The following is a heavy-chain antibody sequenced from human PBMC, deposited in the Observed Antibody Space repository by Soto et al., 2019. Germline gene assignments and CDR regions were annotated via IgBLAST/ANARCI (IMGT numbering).Heavy chain of an antibody. CDR1: GGTFSSYA. V-gene: IGHV1-69*01. CDR3: ATDVSSVPNEWEAVRGVHYYYYGMDV. D-gene: IGHD3-10*01. J-gene: IGHJ6*02. CDR2: IIPIFGTA. Sequence: QVQLVQSGSEVKKPGSSVKVSCKASGGTFSSYAISWVRQAPGQGLEWMGGIIPIFGTANYAQKFQGRVTITADESTSTAYMELSILRSEDTAVYYCATDVSSVPNEWEAVRGVHYYYYGMDVWGQGTTVTVSS.